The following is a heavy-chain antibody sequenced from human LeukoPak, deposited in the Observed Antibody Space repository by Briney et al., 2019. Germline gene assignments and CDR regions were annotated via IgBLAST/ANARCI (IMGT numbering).Heavy chain of an antibody. CDR3: ARSDILTGYYGIFDY. V-gene: IGHV3-30-3*01. Sequence: GGTLRFSCAASSFTFSNYAMQWHRQAPHKGLERVAGISYDGSNKYYADFVKGRFTNSGDNSKNTLYLQMNSLRAEDTAVYYGARSDILTGYYGIFDYWGQGTLVTVSS. CDR2: ISYDGSNK. J-gene: IGHJ4*02. D-gene: IGHD3-9*01. CDR1: SFTFSNYA.